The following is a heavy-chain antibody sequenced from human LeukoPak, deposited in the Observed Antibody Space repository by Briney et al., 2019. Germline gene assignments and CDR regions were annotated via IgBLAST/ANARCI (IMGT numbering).Heavy chain of an antibody. D-gene: IGHD2-2*01. V-gene: IGHV3-48*03. CDR3: ARKYRSSTSCLFDC. Sequence: GGSLRLSCAASGFTFSSYEMNWVRQAPGKGREWVSYISSSGSSIYYADSVKGRFTISRDNAKNSLYLQMNSLRAEDTAVYYCARKYRSSTSCLFDCWGQGTLVTVSS. J-gene: IGHJ4*02. CDR1: GFTFSSYE. CDR2: ISSSGSSI.